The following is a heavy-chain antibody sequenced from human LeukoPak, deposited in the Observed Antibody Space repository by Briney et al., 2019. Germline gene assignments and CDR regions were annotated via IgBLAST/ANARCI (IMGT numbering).Heavy chain of an antibody. CDR1: GFTFSSYG. CDR2: ISYDGSNT. Sequence: GGSLTLSCAASGFTFSSYGMHWVRQAPGKGLEWVAIISYDGSNTYYADSVKGRFTISRDNSKNTLYLQMNSLRAEDTAVYYCAKDRDSGDHWLDAWGQGTLVTVSS. D-gene: IGHD2-15*01. CDR3: AKDRDSGDHWLDA. V-gene: IGHV3-30*18. J-gene: IGHJ5*02.